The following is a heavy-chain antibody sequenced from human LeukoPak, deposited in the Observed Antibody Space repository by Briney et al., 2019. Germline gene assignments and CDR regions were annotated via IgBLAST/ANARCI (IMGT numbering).Heavy chain of an antibody. CDR1: GGSISYYY. J-gene: IGHJ4*02. V-gene: IGHV4-38-2*02. D-gene: IGHD6-13*01. Sequence: SETLSLTCTVSGGSISYYYWGWIRQPPGKGLEWVGSIYHSGNTYYNPSLKSRVTISVDRSKNQFSLKLSSVTAADTAVYYCARSGLAAAGKGYFDYWGQGTLVAVSS. CDR3: ARSGLAAAGKGYFDY. CDR2: IYHSGNT.